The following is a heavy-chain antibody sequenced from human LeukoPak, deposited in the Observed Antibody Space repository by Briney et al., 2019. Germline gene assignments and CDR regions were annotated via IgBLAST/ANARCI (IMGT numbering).Heavy chain of an antibody. D-gene: IGHD3-22*01. CDR1: GGSISSGDYY. Sequence: SETLSLTCTVSGGSISSGDYYWSWIRQPPGKGLEWIGYIYYSGSTHYNPSLKSRVTISVDTSKNQFSLKLSSVTAADTAVYYCASGRYYDSSGYYDYWGQGTLVTVSS. V-gene: IGHV4-30-4*01. J-gene: IGHJ4*02. CDR2: IYYSGST. CDR3: ASGRYYDSSGYYDY.